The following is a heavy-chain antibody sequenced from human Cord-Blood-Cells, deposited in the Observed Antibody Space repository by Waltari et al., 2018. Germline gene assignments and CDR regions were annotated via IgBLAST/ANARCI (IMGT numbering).Heavy chain of an antibody. J-gene: IGHJ4*02. CDR3: ARGDRAAAGIFDY. CDR2: IYSGGST. V-gene: IGHV3-53*02. D-gene: IGHD6-13*01. Sequence: EVQLVETGGGLIQPGGSLRLSCAASGFPVRTNYMSWVRQAPGTGLEWVSVIYSGGSTYYADSVKGRFTISRDNSKNTLYLQMNSLRAEDTAVYYCARGDRAAAGIFDYWGQGTLVTVSS. CDR1: GFPVRTNY.